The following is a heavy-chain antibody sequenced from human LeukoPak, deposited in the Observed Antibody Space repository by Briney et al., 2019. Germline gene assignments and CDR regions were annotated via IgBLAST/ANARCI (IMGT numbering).Heavy chain of an antibody. CDR1: GGSFSGYY. J-gene: IGHJ6*04. D-gene: IGHD2-2*01. CDR3: ARHRKSVPAAITYSMDV. Sequence: PSETLSLTCAVYGGSFSGYYWSWIRQPPGKGLEWIGEINHSGSTNYNPSLKSRVTISVDTSKNQFSLKLSSVTAADTAVYYCARHRKSVPAAITYSMDVWGKGTTVTVSS. CDR2: INHSGST. V-gene: IGHV4-34*01.